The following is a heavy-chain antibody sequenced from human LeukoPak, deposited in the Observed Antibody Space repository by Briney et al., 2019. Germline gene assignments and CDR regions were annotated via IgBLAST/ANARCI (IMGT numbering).Heavy chain of an antibody. J-gene: IGHJ4*02. CDR3: ASPGPESYNYVWGSLEN. V-gene: IGHV4-34*01. CDR1: GGSFIDYY. D-gene: IGHD3-16*01. CDR2: INHSGSA. Sequence: SETLSLTCAVYGGSFIDYYLTWIRQTPGKGLEWIGEINHSGSAKYNPSLKSRVIISIDTSKNQFSLNLSSVTAADTAVYYCASPGPESYNYVWGSLENWGQGTLVIVSS.